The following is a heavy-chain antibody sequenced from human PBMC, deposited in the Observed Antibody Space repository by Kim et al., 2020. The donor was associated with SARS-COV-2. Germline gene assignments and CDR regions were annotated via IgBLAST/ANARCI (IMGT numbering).Heavy chain of an antibody. Sequence: ASVKVSCKASGYTFTSYGISWVRQAPGQGLEWMGWISAYNGNTNYAQKLQGRVTMTTDTSTSTAYMELRSLRSDDTAVYYCARGLLWFGELFPFDYWGQGTLVTVSS. D-gene: IGHD3-10*01. V-gene: IGHV1-18*01. CDR2: ISAYNGNT. CDR1: GYTFTSYG. CDR3: ARGLLWFGELFPFDY. J-gene: IGHJ4*02.